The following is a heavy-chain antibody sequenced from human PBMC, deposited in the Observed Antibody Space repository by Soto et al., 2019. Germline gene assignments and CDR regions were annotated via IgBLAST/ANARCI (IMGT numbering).Heavy chain of an antibody. Sequence: GASVKVSFQAFGFTLFRYGINWVGQAPGQGLEWMGWISAYNGNTNYAQKLQGRVTMTTDTSTSTAYMELSSLRSEDTAVYYCARAGVLDDAFDIWGQGTMVTVSS. V-gene: IGHV1-18*04. CDR2: ISAYNGNT. D-gene: IGHD2-8*01. CDR3: ARAGVLDDAFDI. CDR1: GFTLFRYG. J-gene: IGHJ3*02.